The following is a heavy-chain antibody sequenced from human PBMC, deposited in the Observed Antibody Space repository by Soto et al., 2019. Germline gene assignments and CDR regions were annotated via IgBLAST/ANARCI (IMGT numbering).Heavy chain of an antibody. D-gene: IGHD3-10*01. V-gene: IGHV3-23*01. J-gene: IGHJ4*02. CDR2: ITDTGGDA. Sequence: TGGSLRLSCVAPGLTFGSRAMSWVRQAPGEGLQWVSTITDTGGDAKYADSVRGRFVISRDNSKKTLYLQMTSLTAEDSAVYFCARGSTDSYPGSRIFDFWGRGTLVTVSS. CDR3: ARGSTDSYPGSRIFDF. CDR1: GLTFGSRA.